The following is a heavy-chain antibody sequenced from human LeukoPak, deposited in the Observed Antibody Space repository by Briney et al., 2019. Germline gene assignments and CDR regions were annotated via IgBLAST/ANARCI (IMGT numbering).Heavy chain of an antibody. Sequence: GGSLRLSCVASGFTVSSNYMTWVRQAPGKGLEWAAVIYSGGSTYYADSVKGRFIISRDNSKNTLYLQMNSLIDEDTAVYYCARGAVGSGWSFDYWGQGTLVTVSS. CDR1: GFTVSSNY. J-gene: IGHJ4*02. CDR2: IYSGGST. V-gene: IGHV3-66*01. D-gene: IGHD6-19*01. CDR3: ARGAVGSGWSFDY.